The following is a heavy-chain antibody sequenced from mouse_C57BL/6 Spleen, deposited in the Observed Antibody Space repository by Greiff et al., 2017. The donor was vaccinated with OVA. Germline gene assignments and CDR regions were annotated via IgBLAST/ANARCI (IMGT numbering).Heavy chain of an antibody. Sequence: QVQLQQPGAELVKPGASVKLSCKASGYTFTSYWMHWVKQGPGQGLEWIGMIHPNSGNTNYNEKFKSKATLTVDKSSSTAYMQLSSLTSEDSAVYYCARRRGNTGYAMDYWGQGTSVTVSA. V-gene: IGHV1-64*01. CDR2: IHPNSGNT. D-gene: IGHD5-2*01. J-gene: IGHJ4*01. CDR1: GYTFTSYW. CDR3: ARRRGNTGYAMDY.